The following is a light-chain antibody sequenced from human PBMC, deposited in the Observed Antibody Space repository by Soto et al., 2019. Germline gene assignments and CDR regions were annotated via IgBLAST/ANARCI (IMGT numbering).Light chain of an antibody. CDR3: QQYGCSPWT. J-gene: IGKJ1*01. Sequence: EIVLTQSPGTLSLSPGERATLSCRSSQSVNSNYLAGYQQKPGQAPRLLIYAASSRAAGFPDRFSVSESATDFTLTISSLEPEDFAVYYCQQYGCSPWTFGQGTKVEIK. V-gene: IGKV3-20*01. CDR1: QSVNSNY. CDR2: AAS.